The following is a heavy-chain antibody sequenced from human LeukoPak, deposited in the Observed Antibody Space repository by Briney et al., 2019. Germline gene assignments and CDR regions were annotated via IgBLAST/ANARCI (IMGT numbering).Heavy chain of an antibody. CDR2: IYVTGST. D-gene: IGHD3-22*01. CDR3: ARLKYYDSTGYSPGYYMDV. J-gene: IGHJ6*03. CDR1: GGSIINYY. V-gene: IGHV4-4*07. Sequence: PSETLSLTCTVSGGSIINYYWSWIRQPAGPGLEWVGRIYVTGSTIYNPSLQSPLSMSVDTSKNQFSLRLNAVTAADTAVYYCARLKYYDSTGYSPGYYMDVWGKGITVTVSS.